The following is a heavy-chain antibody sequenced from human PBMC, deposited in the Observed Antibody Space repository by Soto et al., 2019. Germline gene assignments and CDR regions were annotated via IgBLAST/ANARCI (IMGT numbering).Heavy chain of an antibody. CDR2: IYYSGST. V-gene: IGHV4-59*01. CDR3: ARGRYCSGGSCYPLSENWFDP. CDR1: VGSISSYY. D-gene: IGHD2-15*01. J-gene: IGHJ5*02. Sequence: SETLSLTCTFSVGSISSYYWRWIRQPPGKGLEWIGYIYYSGSTNYNPSLKSRVTISVDTSKNQFSLKLSSVTAADTAVYYCARGRYCSGGSCYPLSENWFDPWGQGTLVTVSS.